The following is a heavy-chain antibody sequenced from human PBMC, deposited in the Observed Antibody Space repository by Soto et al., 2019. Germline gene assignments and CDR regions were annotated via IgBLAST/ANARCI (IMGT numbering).Heavy chain of an antibody. D-gene: IGHD3-22*01. CDR2: IYYTGST. CDR3: ARESKLADSY. Sequence: TVSGGSISSGDYFWSWIRQPPGRGLEWIGYIYYTGSTYYNPSLKSRVTISLDTSKNQFSLKLSSVTAADTAVYYCARESKLADSYWGQGTLVTVSS. J-gene: IGHJ4*02. CDR1: GGSISSGDYF. V-gene: IGHV4-30-4*01.